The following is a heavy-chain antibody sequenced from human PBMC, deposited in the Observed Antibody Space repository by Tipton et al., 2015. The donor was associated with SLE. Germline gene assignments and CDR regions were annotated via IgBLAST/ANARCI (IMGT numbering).Heavy chain of an antibody. J-gene: IGHJ4*02. CDR2: IYTSGGT. D-gene: IGHD3-16*01. CDR1: GCSIRSDSYY. Sequence: TLSLTCTVSGCSIRSDSYYCGWLRQPARKGLEWIGHIYTSGGTNYNPSLKTRVTISVDMSKNQFSLKLTSVTAADTAVYYCARKISVPAWGDYIDHWGLGTRVIVSS. CDR3: ARKISVPAWGDYIDH. V-gene: IGHV4-61*09.